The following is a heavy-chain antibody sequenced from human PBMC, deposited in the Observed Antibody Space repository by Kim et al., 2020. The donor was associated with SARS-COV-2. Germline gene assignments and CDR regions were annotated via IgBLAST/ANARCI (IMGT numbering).Heavy chain of an antibody. J-gene: IGHJ4*02. CDR2: IWYDGNNK. D-gene: IGHD2-8*01. V-gene: IGHV3-33*01. Sequence: GGSLRLSCEASGFTFSSSGMHWVRQAPGKGLEWVALIWYDGNNKYYADSVKGRFTISRDNSKNTLYLQMSSLRVEDTAVYYCARGKLSGLVSGNLDYWGQGTLVPVSS. CDR3: ARGKLSGLVSGNLDY. CDR1: GFTFSSSG.